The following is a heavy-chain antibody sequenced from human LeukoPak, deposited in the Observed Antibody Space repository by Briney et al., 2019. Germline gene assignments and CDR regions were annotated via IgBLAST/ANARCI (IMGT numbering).Heavy chain of an antibody. J-gene: IGHJ4*02. CDR2: INPSGGST. V-gene: IGHV1-46*01. CDR1: GYTFTNYY. CDR3: AREGEIGYDLSDY. D-gene: IGHD5-12*01. Sequence: GASVKVSCKASGYTFTNYYMNWVRQAPGQGLEWMGIINPSGGSTSYAQKFQGRVTVTRDTSTSTVYMELSSLRSEDTAMYYCAREGEIGYDLSDYWGQGTLVTV.